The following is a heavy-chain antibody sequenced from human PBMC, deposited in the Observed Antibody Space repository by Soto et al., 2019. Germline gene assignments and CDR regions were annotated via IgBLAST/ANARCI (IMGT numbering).Heavy chain of an antibody. CDR3: ARGYQLPYVWDAFDI. Sequence: SETLSLTCAVYGGAFSGYYWSWIRQPPGKGLEWIGEINHSGSTNYNPSLKSRVTISVDTSKNQFSLKLSSVTAADTSVYYCARGYQLPYVWDAFDIWGQGTMVTVSS. V-gene: IGHV4-34*01. D-gene: IGHD2-2*01. CDR1: GGAFSGYY. CDR2: INHSGST. J-gene: IGHJ3*02.